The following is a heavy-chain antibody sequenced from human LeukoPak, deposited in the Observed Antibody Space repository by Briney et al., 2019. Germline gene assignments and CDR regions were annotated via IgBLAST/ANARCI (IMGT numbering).Heavy chain of an antibody. Sequence: GRSLRLSCAASGFTFSSYGMHWVRQAPGKGLEWVAVIWYDGSNKYYADSVKGRFTISGDNSKNTLYLQMNSLRAEDTAVYYCAGPLGDYGDYGFDYWAQGTLVTVSS. J-gene: IGHJ4*02. CDR3: AGPLGDYGDYGFDY. CDR2: IWYDGSNK. D-gene: IGHD4-17*01. V-gene: IGHV3-33*01. CDR1: GFTFSSYG.